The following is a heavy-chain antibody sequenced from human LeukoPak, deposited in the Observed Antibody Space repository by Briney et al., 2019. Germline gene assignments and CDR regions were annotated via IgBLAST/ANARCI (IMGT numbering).Heavy chain of an antibody. CDR2: ISGSGGST. J-gene: IGHJ4*02. V-gene: IGHV3-23*01. CDR1: GFTFSSYG. D-gene: IGHD1-26*01. CDR3: ARAWYSGSYYVSVVSRFGY. Sequence: GGSLRLSCAASGFTFSSYGMSWVRQAPGKGLEWVSVISGSGGSTYYADSVKGRFTISRDDSKNTLYLQMNSLRAEDTAVYYCARAWYSGSYYVSVVSRFGYWGQGTLVTVSS.